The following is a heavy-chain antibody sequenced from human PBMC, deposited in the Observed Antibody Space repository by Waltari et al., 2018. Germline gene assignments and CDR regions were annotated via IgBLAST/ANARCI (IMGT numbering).Heavy chain of an antibody. J-gene: IGHJ3*02. CDR1: GYSFTSYW. CDR3: ARLPGRLVLNDAFDI. D-gene: IGHD2-8*01. V-gene: IGHV5-51*01. Sequence: EVQLVQSGAEVKKPGESLKISCKGSGYSFTSYWIGWVRQLPGKGLEWMGIIYPGDSDTRYSPSFQGQVTISADKSISTAYLQWSSLKASDTAMYYCARLPGRLVLNDAFDIWGQGTMVTVSS. CDR2: IYPGDSDT.